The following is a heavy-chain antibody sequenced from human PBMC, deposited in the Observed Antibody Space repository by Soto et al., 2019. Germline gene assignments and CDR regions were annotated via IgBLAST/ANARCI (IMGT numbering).Heavy chain of an antibody. D-gene: IGHD3-3*01. J-gene: IGHJ4*02. V-gene: IGHV1-69*01. CDR1: GGTFSSYS. CDR3: ARYLRYDFWSGSTSRNYYFDY. Sequence: QVQLVQSGAEVKKPGSSVKVSCKASGGTFSSYSINWVRQAPGQGLEWMGEIIPIFGTANYAQKFQGRVTITADESTSTAYMELSSLRSEDTAVYYCARYLRYDFWSGSTSRNYYFDYWGQGTLVTVSS. CDR2: IIPIFGTA.